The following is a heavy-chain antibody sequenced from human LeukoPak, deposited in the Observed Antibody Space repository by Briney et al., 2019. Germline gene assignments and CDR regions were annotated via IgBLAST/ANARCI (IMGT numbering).Heavy chain of an antibody. D-gene: IGHD6-19*01. V-gene: IGHV3-23*01. CDR3: AKERRGRAVAGYFDY. CDR2: ISGSGGST. CDR1: GFTFDDYA. J-gene: IGHJ4*02. Sequence: PGGSLRLSCAASGFTFDDYAMHWVRQAPGKGLEWVSAISGSGGSTYYADSVKGRFTISRDNSKNTLYLQMNSLRAEDTAVYYCAKERRGRAVAGYFDYWGQGTLVTVSS.